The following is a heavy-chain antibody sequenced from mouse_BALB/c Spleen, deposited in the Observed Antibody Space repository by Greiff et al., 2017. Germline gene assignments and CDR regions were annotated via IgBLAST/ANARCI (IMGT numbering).Heavy chain of an antibody. CDR1: GYTFTSYW. CDR3: ARSDYYGSPFFDY. V-gene: IGHV1-7*01. CDR2: INPSTGYT. J-gene: IGHJ2*01. D-gene: IGHD1-1*01. Sequence: VLLVESGAELAKPGASVKMSCKASGYTFTSYWMHWVKQRPGQGLEWIGYINPSTGYTEYNQKFKDKATLTADKSSSTAYMQLSSLTSEDSAVYYCARSDYYGSPFFDYWGQGTTLTVSS.